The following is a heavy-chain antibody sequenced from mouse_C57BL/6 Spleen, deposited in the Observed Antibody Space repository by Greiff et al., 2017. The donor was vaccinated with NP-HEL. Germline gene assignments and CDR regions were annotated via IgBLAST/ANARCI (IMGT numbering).Heavy chain of an antibody. CDR2: ISYDGSN. Sequence: ESGPGLVKPSQSLSLTCSVTGYSITSGYYWNWIRQYPGNKLEWMVYISYDGSNNYNPSLKNRITITRDTSKNQFFLKLKSVTTDDTSTYYCSYYSNRYWYFDVWGTGTTVTVSS. CDR1: GYSITSGYY. CDR3: SYYSNRYWYFDV. V-gene: IGHV3-6*01. J-gene: IGHJ1*03. D-gene: IGHD2-5*01.